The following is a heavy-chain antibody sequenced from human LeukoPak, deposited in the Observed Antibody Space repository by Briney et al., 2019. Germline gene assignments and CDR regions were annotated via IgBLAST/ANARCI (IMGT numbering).Heavy chain of an antibody. V-gene: IGHV4-59*08. CDR1: GGSISSYY. Sequence: SETLSLTCTVSGGSISSYYWSWIRQPPGKGLEWIGYIYYSGSTNYNPSLKSRVTISVDTSKNQFSLKLSSVTAADTAVYYCARHEALSGSRPVFDYWGQGTLVTVSS. D-gene: IGHD1-26*01. CDR3: ARHEALSGSRPVFDY. J-gene: IGHJ4*02. CDR2: IYYSGST.